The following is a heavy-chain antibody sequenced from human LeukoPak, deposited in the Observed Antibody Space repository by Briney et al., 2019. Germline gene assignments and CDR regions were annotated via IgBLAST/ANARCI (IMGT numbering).Heavy chain of an antibody. Sequence: SETLSLTCTVSGGSISSSIYYWGWIRQPPGKGLEWVGSIYYTGITYYNPSLKSRVTISVDTSKNQFSLKLSSVTAADTAVYYCARDQLAHSRSGQPPAFEIWGQGTMVTVSS. CDR2: IYYTGIT. D-gene: IGHD6-6*01. J-gene: IGHJ3*02. V-gene: IGHV4-39*07. CDR3: ARDQLAHSRSGQPPAFEI. CDR1: GGSISSSIYY.